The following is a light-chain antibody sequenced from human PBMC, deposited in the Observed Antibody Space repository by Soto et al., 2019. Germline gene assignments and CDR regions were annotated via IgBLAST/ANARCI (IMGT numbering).Light chain of an antibody. CDR3: LQHNSYPRT. Sequence: DIQMTQSPSSLSASVGDRVTITCRASQGIRNDLSWYQQKPGKAPKSLIYAASTLQRGAPSRFSGSGSGTEFTLTISSLQPEDFATYYCLQHNSYPRTFGQGTEVEIK. CDR2: AAS. J-gene: IGKJ1*01. CDR1: QGIRND. V-gene: IGKV1-17*01.